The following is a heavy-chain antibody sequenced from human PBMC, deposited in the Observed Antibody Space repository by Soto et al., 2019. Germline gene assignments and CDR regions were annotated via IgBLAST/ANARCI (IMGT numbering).Heavy chain of an antibody. V-gene: IGHV3-30*18. CDR2: LSYDGSYQ. J-gene: IGHJ4*02. CDR1: GFAFNKFG. Sequence: QVQLVESGGGVVQPGTSLRLSCEASGFAFNKFGMHWVRQAPGKGLEWVAFLSYDGSYQYYADSVQGRLTITRDNSMNKLNMQLNSLRREDTAVYYCAKGGEVGGVLGDHWGQGTLVTVSS. CDR3: AKGGEVGGVLGDH. D-gene: IGHD1-26*01.